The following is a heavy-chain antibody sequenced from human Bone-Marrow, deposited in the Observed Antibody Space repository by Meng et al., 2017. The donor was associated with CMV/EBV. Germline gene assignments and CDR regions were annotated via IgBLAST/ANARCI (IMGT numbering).Heavy chain of an antibody. D-gene: IGHD5-24*01. CDR1: GFTFSSYN. CDR3: ARGPGGDGYNPGWFDP. CDR2: ISSSSSYI. V-gene: IGHV3-21*01. Sequence: GGSLRLSCAASGFTFSSYNMNWVRQAPGKGLEWVSSISSSSSYIYYSDSVKGRFTISRDNARNSLYLQMNSLRAEDTAVFYCARGPGGDGYNPGWFDPWGQGTLVTVSS. J-gene: IGHJ5*02.